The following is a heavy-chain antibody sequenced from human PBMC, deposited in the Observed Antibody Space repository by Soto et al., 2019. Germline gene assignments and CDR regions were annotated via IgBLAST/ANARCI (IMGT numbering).Heavy chain of an antibody. J-gene: IGHJ5*02. CDR1: GYTFTSYA. CDR3: GRDPGYSYGNT. D-gene: IGHD5-18*01. Sequence: ASVKVSCKASGYTFTSYAMNWVRQAPGQRLEWMGWINAGNGNTKYSQKFQGRVTITRDTSASTAYMELSSLRSEDTAVYYCGRDPGYSYGNTWGPGTLVTVSS. V-gene: IGHV1-3*01. CDR2: INAGNGNT.